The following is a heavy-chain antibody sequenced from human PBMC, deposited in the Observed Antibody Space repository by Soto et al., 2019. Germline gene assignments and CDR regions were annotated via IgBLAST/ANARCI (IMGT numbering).Heavy chain of an antibody. CDR2: IYYSGST. CDR1: GGSISSGGYY. CDR3: ASPFGSEGAFDI. Sequence: ASETLSLTCTVSGGSISSGGYYWSWIRQHPGKGLEWIGYIYYSGSTYYNPSLKSRVTISVDTSKNQFSLKLSSVTAADTAVYYCASPFGSEGAFDIWGQGTMVTVSS. J-gene: IGHJ3*02. V-gene: IGHV4-31*03. D-gene: IGHD2-15*01.